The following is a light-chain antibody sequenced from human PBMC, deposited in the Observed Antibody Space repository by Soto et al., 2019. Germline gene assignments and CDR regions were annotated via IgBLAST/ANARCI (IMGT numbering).Light chain of an antibody. CDR2: GSS. J-gene: IGKJ1*01. V-gene: IGKV3-15*01. Sequence: MSKSPVTLTESPWYRATLSCMASQSVRSNLAWYQQKPGQAPRLLIYGSSTRATGIPAGLSGSGSGTEFTLTISSLQSEDYAVYYCQQNNSSPPTFGQGTKVDIK. CDR1: QSVRSN. CDR3: QQNNSSPPT.